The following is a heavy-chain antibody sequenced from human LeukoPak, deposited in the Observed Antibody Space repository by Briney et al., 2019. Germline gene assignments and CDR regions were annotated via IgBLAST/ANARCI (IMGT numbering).Heavy chain of an antibody. CDR1: GFTVSFNY. CDR3: ARDPSVPAAIRVFDYYYMDV. Sequence: GGSLRLSCAASGFTVSFNYMSWVRQAPGKGLEWVSDIYSGGSTDYTDSVKGRFTISRDKSKNTLFLQMNSLRGEDTGVYYCARDPSVPAAIRVFDYYYMDVWGKGTTVTVSS. D-gene: IGHD2-2*02. V-gene: IGHV3-66*01. J-gene: IGHJ6*03. CDR2: IYSGGST.